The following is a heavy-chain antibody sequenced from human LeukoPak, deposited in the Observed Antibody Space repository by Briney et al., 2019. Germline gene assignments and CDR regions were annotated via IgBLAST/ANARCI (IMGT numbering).Heavy chain of an antibody. CDR3: ARDVPRLGSRNDAFDI. CDR1: GFTFDDYG. D-gene: IGHD7-27*01. V-gene: IGHV3-20*04. Sequence: PGGSLRLSCAASGFTFDDYGMSWVRQAPGKGLEWVSAINWSGGSTGYADSVKGRFTISRDNAKNSLYLQMNSLRVEDTGLYYCARDVPRLGSRNDAFDIWGQGTVVTVSS. CDR2: INWSGGST. J-gene: IGHJ3*02.